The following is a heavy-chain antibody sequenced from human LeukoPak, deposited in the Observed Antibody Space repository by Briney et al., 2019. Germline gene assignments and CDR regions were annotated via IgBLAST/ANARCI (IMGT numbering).Heavy chain of an antibody. D-gene: IGHD1-14*01. J-gene: IGHJ6*02. Sequence: GGSLRLSCAASGFTVSSNYMSWVRQAPGKGLEWVSVISGSGGTTYYADSVKGRFTISRDSSKNTLYLQMNSLRAEDTAVYYCAKVSGGGLYYDGMDVWGQGTTVTVSS. V-gene: IGHV3-23*01. CDR1: GFTVSSNY. CDR3: AKVSGGGLYYDGMDV. CDR2: ISGSGGTT.